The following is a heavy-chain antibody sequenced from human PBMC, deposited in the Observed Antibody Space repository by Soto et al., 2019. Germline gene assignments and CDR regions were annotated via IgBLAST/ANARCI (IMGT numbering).Heavy chain of an antibody. CDR1: GFTFSNAW. D-gene: IGHD3-10*01. J-gene: IGHJ6*03. Sequence: KPGGSLRLSCAASGFTFSNAWMSWVRQAPGKGLEWVGRIKSKTDGGTTDYAAPVKGRFTISRDDSKNPLYLQMNSLKTEDTAVYYCTTAGVRGVIIETYYYYYYMDVWGKGTTVTVSS. V-gene: IGHV3-15*01. CDR3: TTAGVRGVIIETYYYYYYMDV. CDR2: IKSKTDGGTT.